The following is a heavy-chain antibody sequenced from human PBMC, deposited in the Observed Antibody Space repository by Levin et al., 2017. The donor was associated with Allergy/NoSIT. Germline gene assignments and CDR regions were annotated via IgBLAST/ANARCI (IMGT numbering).Heavy chain of an antibody. D-gene: IGHD4-17*01. Sequence: GESLKISCAASGFTFSSYWMHWVRQAPGKGLVWVSRINSDGSSTSYADSVKGRFTISRDNAKNTLYLQMNSLRAEDTAVYYCARGHGDYVGGVDGVYYYYGMDVWGQGTTVTVSS. J-gene: IGHJ6*02. CDR2: INSDGSST. CDR1: GFTFSSYW. V-gene: IGHV3-74*01. CDR3: ARGHGDYVGGVDGVYYYYGMDV.